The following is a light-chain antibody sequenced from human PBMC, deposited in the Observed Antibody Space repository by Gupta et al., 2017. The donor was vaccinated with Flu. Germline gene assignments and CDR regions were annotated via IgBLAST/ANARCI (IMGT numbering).Light chain of an antibody. V-gene: IGLV2-23*01. CDR1: SRDVGRYNL. CDR3: CSYAGSSTSWV. Sequence: QSALTQPASVSGAPGQAITISCPGTSRDVGRYNLVSWYQPHPGKAPKLLIYEESKRPSGVSTRFSGSKSGTTASLTISGLQAEDEADYYCCSYAGSSTSWVFGGGTKLTVL. J-gene: IGLJ3*02. CDR2: EES.